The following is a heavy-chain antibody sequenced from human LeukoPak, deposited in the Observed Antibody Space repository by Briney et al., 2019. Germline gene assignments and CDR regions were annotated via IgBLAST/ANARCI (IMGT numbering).Heavy chain of an antibody. CDR3: ARGDYYYGMDV. CDR2: IYYSGST. V-gene: IGHV4-39*07. J-gene: IGHJ6*02. CDR1: GGSISSSSYY. Sequence: SETLSLTCTVSGGSISSSSYYWGWIRQPPGKGLEWIGSIYYSGSTYYNPSLKSRVTISVDTSKNQFSLKLSSVTAADTAVYYCARGDYYYGMDVWGQGTTVTVSS.